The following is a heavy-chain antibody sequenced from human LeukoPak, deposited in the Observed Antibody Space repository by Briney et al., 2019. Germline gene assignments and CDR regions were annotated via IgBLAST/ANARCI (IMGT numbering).Heavy chain of an antibody. CDR2: INPNSGGT. V-gene: IGHV1-2*02. D-gene: IGHD3-22*01. J-gene: IGHJ4*02. CDR3: ARDPDSSGYQTYFDY. CDR1: GYTFTGYY. Sequence: ASVKVSCKASGYTFTGYYMHWVGQAPGQGLEWMGLINPNSGGTNYAQKFQRRVTMTRDPSIRTAYMELSRLRSDDTAVYYCARDPDSSGYQTYFDYWGQGNLVTVSS.